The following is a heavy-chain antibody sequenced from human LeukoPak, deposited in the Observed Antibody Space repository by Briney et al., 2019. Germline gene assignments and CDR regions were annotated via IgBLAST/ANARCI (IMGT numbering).Heavy chain of an antibody. Sequence: PGGSLRLSCGASGFTFGDYGMSRVRQASGKGLEWVSGISGGGDRIHYADSVKGRFTISRDNSKNTVLLQMNSLRVDDTAEYYCARDGFIAISRDNDGFDIWGQGTMVTVSS. CDR2: ISGGGDRI. V-gene: IGHV3-23*01. CDR1: GFTFGDYG. D-gene: IGHD3-16*02. CDR3: ARDGFIAISRDNDGFDI. J-gene: IGHJ3*02.